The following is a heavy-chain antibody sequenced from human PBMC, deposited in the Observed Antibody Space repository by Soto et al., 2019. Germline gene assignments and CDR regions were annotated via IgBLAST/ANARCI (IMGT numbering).Heavy chain of an antibody. D-gene: IGHD5-12*01. Sequence: PGGSLRLSCAASGFTFSNYWMNWVRQAPGKELEWVASIKKDGNEKHYVDSVKGRFTISGDNTENSLYLQMNSLRAEDTAVYYCARGYRGYEALAAPFDYWGQGTLVTVSS. V-gene: IGHV3-7*04. CDR1: GFTFSNYW. CDR2: IKKDGNEK. CDR3: ARGYRGYEALAAPFDY. J-gene: IGHJ4*02.